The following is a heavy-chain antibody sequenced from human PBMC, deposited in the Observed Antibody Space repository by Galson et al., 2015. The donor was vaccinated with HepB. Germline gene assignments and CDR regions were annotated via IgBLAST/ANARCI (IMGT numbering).Heavy chain of an antibody. V-gene: IGHV3-9*01. CDR1: GFTFDDYA. Sequence: SLRLSCAASGFTFDDYAMHWVRHAPGKGLEWVSGISWNSGSIGYADSVKGRFTISRDNAKNSLYLQMNSLRAEDTALYYCAKDLEYCSSTSCYTGFDYWGQGTLVTVSS. CDR2: ISWNSGSI. D-gene: IGHD2-2*02. J-gene: IGHJ4*02. CDR3: AKDLEYCSSTSCYTGFDY.